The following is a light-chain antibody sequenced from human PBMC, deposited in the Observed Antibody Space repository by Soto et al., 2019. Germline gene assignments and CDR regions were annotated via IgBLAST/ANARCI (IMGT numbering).Light chain of an antibody. CDR1: QAISRW. Sequence: IHLTHPPSTLTASVGSEVTLTCLASQAISRWLAWYQQKPGKAPKLLIYAASSLQSGVPSRFSGSGSGTYFTLTISSLHPDDFATYYWQQSNSYPLTFGRGTKVDIK. J-gene: IGKJ4*02. V-gene: IGKV1-12*01. CDR3: QQSNSYPLT. CDR2: AAS.